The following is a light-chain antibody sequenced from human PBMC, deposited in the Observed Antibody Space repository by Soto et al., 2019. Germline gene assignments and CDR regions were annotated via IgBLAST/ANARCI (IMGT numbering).Light chain of an antibody. CDR1: SSNIGSNT. Sequence: QSVLAQPPSASGTPGQRVTISCSGSSSNIGSNTVNWYRQLPGTAPKHLIYSNTQRPAGVPDRFSGSRSGTSASLAISGLQSEDEADYYCAAWDDSLNALVFGTGTKVTVL. CDR2: SNT. J-gene: IGLJ1*01. V-gene: IGLV1-44*01. CDR3: AAWDDSLNALV.